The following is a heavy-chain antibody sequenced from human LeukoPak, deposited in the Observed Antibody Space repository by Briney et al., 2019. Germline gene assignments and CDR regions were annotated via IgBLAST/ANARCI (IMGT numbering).Heavy chain of an antibody. CDR3: AKARGLIGGAFDI. D-gene: IGHD3-22*01. V-gene: IGHV3-43*01. Sequence: GGSLRLSCAASRFTFDDYIMHWVRQAPGKGLEWVSLISWDGETTYYADSVKGRFTTSRDNSKNSLYLQMNSLRSEDTALYYCAKARGLIGGAFDIWGQGTIVTVSS. CDR1: RFTFDDYI. J-gene: IGHJ3*02. CDR2: ISWDGETT.